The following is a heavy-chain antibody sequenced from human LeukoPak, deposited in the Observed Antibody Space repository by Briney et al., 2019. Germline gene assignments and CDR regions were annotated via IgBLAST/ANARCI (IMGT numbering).Heavy chain of an antibody. CDR1: GYTFTTYY. J-gene: IGHJ4*02. Sequence: GASVKVSCKASGYTFTTYYMHWVRQAPGQGLEWMGIIKPSGGSTSYAQKFQGRVTMTTDTSTSTVYMELSSLRSEDAAVYYCARGNPGGSGYYYVLDYWGQGTLITVSS. D-gene: IGHD3-22*01. CDR2: IKPSGGST. V-gene: IGHV1-46*01. CDR3: ARGNPGGSGYYYVLDY.